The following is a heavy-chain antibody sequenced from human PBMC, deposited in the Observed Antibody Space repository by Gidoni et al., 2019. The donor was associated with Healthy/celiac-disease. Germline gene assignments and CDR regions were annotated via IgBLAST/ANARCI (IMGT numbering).Heavy chain of an antibody. V-gene: IGHV4-4*02. Sequence: QVQLQESGPGLVKPSGTLSLTCAVSGGSISSSKWWSWVRQPPGKGLEWIGEIYHSGSTNYNPSLKSRVTISVDKSKNQFSLKLSSVTAADTAVYYCARLLYDYVWGSYRYFDYWGQGTLVTVSS. CDR2: IYHSGST. CDR3: ARLLYDYVWGSYRYFDY. D-gene: IGHD3-16*02. CDR1: GGSISSSKW. J-gene: IGHJ4*02.